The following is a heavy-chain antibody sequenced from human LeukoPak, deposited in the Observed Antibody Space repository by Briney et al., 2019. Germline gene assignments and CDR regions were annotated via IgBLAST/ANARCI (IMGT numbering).Heavy chain of an antibody. D-gene: IGHD6-6*01. CDR2: IIPIFGTA. V-gene: IGHV1-69*13. J-gene: IGHJ6*03. CDR3: ARDQGRYSSSSGLYYYYMDV. CDR1: GGTFSSYA. Sequence: GPPVKVSCKASGGTFSSYAISWVRQAPGQGLEWMGGIIPIFGTANYEQKFQGRGTITADESTSTAYMELSSLRSEDTAVYYCARDQGRYSSSSGLYYYYMDVWGKGTTVTVSS.